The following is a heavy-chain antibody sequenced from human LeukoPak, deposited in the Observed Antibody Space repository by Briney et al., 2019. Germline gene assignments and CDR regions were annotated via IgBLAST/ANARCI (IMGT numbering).Heavy chain of an antibody. CDR3: ARDYYDSSGYYADAFDI. V-gene: IGHV4-59*01. D-gene: IGHD3-22*01. CDR1: GGSISSYY. Sequence: SPETLSLTCTVSGGSISSYYWSWIRQPPGKGLEWIGYIYYSGSTNYNPSLKSRVTVSVDTSKNQFSLKLSSVTAADTAVYYCARDYYDSSGYYADAFDIWGQGTMVTVSS. CDR2: IYYSGST. J-gene: IGHJ3*02.